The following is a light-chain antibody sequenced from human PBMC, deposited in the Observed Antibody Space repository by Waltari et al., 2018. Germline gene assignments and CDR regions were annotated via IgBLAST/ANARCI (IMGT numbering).Light chain of an antibody. CDR3: QQYKTYPLT. CDR2: EAL. CDR1: QSISSR. Sequence: DIQMTQSPSTLSASVGDRVTITCRASQSISSRLAWYQQKPGTAPKLLIHEALSLESGVPIRFSGTVSGTEFTLTISSLQPEDFGTYFCQQYKTYPLTFGGGTRVESK. J-gene: IGKJ4*01. V-gene: IGKV1-5*01.